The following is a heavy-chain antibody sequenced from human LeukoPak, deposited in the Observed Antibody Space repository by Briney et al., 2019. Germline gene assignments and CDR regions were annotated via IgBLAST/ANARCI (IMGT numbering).Heavy chain of an antibody. CDR3: AKESYYVLYYFDY. CDR1: GFTFSSYG. V-gene: IGHV3-30*18. J-gene: IGHJ4*02. Sequence: GGSLRLSCAASGFTFSSYGMHWARQAPGKGLEWVAVISYDGSNKYYADSVKGRFTISRDNSKNTLYLQMNSLRAEDTAVYYCAKESYYVLYYFDYWGQGTLVTVSS. CDR2: ISYDGSNK. D-gene: IGHD3-10*02.